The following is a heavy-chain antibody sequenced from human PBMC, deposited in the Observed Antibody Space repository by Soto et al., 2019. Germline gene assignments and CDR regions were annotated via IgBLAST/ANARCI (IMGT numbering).Heavy chain of an antibody. D-gene: IGHD1-1*01. V-gene: IGHV1-69*13. CDR2: IIPIFGPA. Sequence: ASVKVSCKSSGGTFSSRSINWVRQAPGQGLEWMGGIIPIFGPANFAKKFQGRVTITADESTTTAYMELSSLTSEDTAVYYCATGSXTSTGGRIGYHYNAMDVWGQGTTVTVSS. J-gene: IGHJ6*02. CDR3: ATGSXTSTGGRIGYHYNAMDV. CDR1: GGTFSSRS.